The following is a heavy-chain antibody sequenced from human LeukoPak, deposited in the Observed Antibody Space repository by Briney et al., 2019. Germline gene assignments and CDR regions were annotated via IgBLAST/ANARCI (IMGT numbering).Heavy chain of an antibody. CDR3: AREFLAVAARAFDY. V-gene: IGHV3-21*01. D-gene: IGHD6-19*01. Sequence: GGSLRLSCAASGFTFSTYSMNWVRQAPGKGLEWVSSISSSSSYIYYADSVKGRFTISRDNAKNSLYLQMNSLRAEDTAVYYCAREFLAVAARAFDYWGQGTLVTVSS. CDR2: ISSSSSYI. J-gene: IGHJ4*02. CDR1: GFTFSTYS.